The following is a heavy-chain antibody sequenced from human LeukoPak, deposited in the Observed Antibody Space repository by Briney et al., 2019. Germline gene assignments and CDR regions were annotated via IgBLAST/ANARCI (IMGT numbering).Heavy chain of an antibody. J-gene: IGHJ3*02. D-gene: IGHD5-18*01. V-gene: IGHV4-39*07. Sequence: PSETLSLTCRVSGASINSGSNYWGWIRQPPGKTLEWIGSIYSSGSTYYNPSLKSRVIIMIDTPKNHFSLTLSSVTAADTAVYYCARSDGYGLVGIWGQGTMVTVSS. CDR1: GASINSGSNY. CDR2: IYSSGST. CDR3: ARSDGYGLVGI.